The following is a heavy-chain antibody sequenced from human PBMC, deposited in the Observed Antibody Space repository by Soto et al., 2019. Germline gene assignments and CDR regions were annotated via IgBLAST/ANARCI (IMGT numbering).Heavy chain of an antibody. CDR1: GFSFNSFN. V-gene: IGHV3-21*01. J-gene: IGHJ4*02. CDR3: ARDLGLLKSLFDY. CDR2: ISVSGDNI. Sequence: PWGSLRLSCLASGFSFNSFNIIFIRRSPVRGLEWVASISVSGDNIYYGDSVQGRFTISRDNSKRSVFLDLSSLRVEDTAVYYCARDLGLLKSLFDYWGQGTLVTVSS. D-gene: IGHD3-16*01.